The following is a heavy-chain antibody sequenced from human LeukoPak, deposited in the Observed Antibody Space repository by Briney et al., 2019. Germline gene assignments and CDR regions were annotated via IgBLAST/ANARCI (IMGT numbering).Heavy chain of an antibody. CDR3: ARGSNDFWSGYLMDV. J-gene: IGHJ6*03. D-gene: IGHD3-3*01. CDR2: IYYSGST. CDR1: GGSISSHY. V-gene: IGHV4-59*11. Sequence: SETLSLTCTVSGGSISSHYWSWIRQPPGQGLEWIGYIYYSGSTNYNPSLKSRVTISVDTSKNQFSLKLSSVTAADTAVYYCARGSNDFWSGYLMDVWGKGTTVTVSS.